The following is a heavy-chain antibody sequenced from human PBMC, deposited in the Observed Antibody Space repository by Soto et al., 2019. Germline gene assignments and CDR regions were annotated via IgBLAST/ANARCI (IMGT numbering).Heavy chain of an antibody. CDR3: ARDDTTGLFDF. CDR2: ISHTGRT. J-gene: IGHJ4*02. Sequence: ASETLSLTCSVSTGSMRTYYWTWIRQSPGKGLEWIGQISHTGRTKYNPPLESRVTISVDTSRKQFSLKLTSVTAADTALYYCARDDTTGLFDFWGQGTLVTVSS. D-gene: IGHD4-17*01. CDR1: TGSMRTYY. V-gene: IGHV4-59*01.